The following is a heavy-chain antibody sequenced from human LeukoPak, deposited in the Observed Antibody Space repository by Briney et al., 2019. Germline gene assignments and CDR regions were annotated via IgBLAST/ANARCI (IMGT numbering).Heavy chain of an antibody. V-gene: IGHV4-30-4*08. J-gene: IGHJ4*02. Sequence: SQTLSLTCTVSGGSNSSGDYYWSWIRQPPGEGLEWIGYIYYSGSTYYNPSLKSRVTISVDTSKNQFSLKLSSVTAADTAVYYCASLDYGDYGTEYDYWGQGTLVTVSS. D-gene: IGHD4-17*01. CDR2: IYYSGST. CDR3: ASLDYGDYGTEYDY. CDR1: GGSNSSGDYY.